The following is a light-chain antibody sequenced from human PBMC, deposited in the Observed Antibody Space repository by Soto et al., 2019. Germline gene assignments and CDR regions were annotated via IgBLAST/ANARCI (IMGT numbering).Light chain of an antibody. Sequence: VLTQSPGTLSLSPGERATLSCRASQSVSSTDLAWYQLKPGQAPRLLIYGASSRATGIPDRFSGSGSGTDFTLTISRLEPEDFAVYYCQQFGSSPRTFGQGTKVEI. J-gene: IGKJ1*01. CDR2: GAS. V-gene: IGKV3-20*01. CDR3: QQFGSSPRT. CDR1: QSVSSTD.